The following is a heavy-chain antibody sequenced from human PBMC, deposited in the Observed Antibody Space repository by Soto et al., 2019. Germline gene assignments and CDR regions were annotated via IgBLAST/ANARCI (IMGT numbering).Heavy chain of an antibody. D-gene: IGHD2-21*01. CDR2: ISSTSSTI. J-gene: IGHJ4*02. CDR1: GFTFSSHS. V-gene: IGHV3-48*02. Sequence: GGSLRLSCAASGFTFSSHSMNWVRQTPGKGLEWVSYISSTSSTIYYADSVKGRFTISRDNAKNSLYLQMNSLRDADTAVYYCARVISSRDYFDYWGQGTLVTVSS. CDR3: ARVISSRDYFDY.